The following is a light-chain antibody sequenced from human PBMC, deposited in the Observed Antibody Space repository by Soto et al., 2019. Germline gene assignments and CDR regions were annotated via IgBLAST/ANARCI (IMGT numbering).Light chain of an antibody. V-gene: IGLV2-8*01. CDR2: EVN. Sequence: QSALTQPPSASGSPGQPVTISCTGTSSDVGGYNYVSWYQQHPGKAPKLMISEVNKRPSGVPDRFSGSKSGNTASLTVSGLQAEDEADYYCSSYAGSRIVVFGGGTKLTVL. CDR3: SSYAGSRIVV. CDR1: SSDVGGYNY. J-gene: IGLJ2*01.